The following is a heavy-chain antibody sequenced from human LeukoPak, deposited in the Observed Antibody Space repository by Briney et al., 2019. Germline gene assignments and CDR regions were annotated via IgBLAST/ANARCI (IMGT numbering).Heavy chain of an antibody. J-gene: IGHJ5*02. V-gene: IGHV1-8*01. CDR2: MNPGTGNT. CDR3: ARGRFDP. CDR1: GYTFHSYD. Sequence: ASVKVSCKASGYTFHSYDINWVRQASGQGLEWMGRMNPGTGNTGYAPKFLGRVSMTRDTSISTAYIDLNNLTSADTAVYYCARGRFDPWGQGTQVIVSS.